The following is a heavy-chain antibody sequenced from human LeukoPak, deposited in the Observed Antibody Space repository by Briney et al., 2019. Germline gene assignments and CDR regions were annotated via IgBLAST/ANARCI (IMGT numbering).Heavy chain of an antibody. D-gene: IGHD3-22*01. Sequence: GASVKVSCKASGYTFTSYGISWVRQAPGQGLEWMGIINPSGGSTSYAQKFQGRVTMTRDTSTSTVYMELSSLRSEDTAVYYCARDSSGPADYWGQGTLVTVSS. CDR2: INPSGGST. CDR1: GYTFTSYG. V-gene: IGHV1-46*01. CDR3: ARDSSGPADY. J-gene: IGHJ4*02.